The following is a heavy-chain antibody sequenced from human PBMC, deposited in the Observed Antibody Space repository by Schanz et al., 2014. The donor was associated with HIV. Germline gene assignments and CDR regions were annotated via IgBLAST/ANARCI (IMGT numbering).Heavy chain of an antibody. CDR3: AREGPTSALRLLGRSGMDV. CDR2: LKKKTDGAAT. Sequence: EVQLVESGGALVKPGGSLRLSCTASGLTFTNAYMSWVRQAPGKGLEWVGRLKKKTDGAATDYAAPVKGRFTISRDNAKNSLYLQMNSLRADDTAVYYCAREGPTSALRLLGRSGMDVWGQGTTVTVSS. D-gene: IGHD3-3*01. V-gene: IGHV3-15*02. CDR1: GLTFTNAY. J-gene: IGHJ6*02.